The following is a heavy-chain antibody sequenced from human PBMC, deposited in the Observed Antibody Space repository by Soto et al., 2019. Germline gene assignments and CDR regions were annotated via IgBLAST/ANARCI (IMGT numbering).Heavy chain of an antibody. V-gene: IGHV4-34*01. J-gene: IGHJ2*01. Sequence: QVQLQQWGAGPLRPLETLSLTCGVSGGSFSGYYWAWIRQSPGKGLEWIGGINDRGSINYNPSQKSRVIISVDTSKNHYSLNLRSVTAADTAVYYCARESHDILAGPPWVWYFDLWGRGTLVTVSS. CDR3: ARESHDILAGPPWVWYFDL. D-gene: IGHD3-9*01. CDR2: INDRGSI. CDR1: GGSFSGYY.